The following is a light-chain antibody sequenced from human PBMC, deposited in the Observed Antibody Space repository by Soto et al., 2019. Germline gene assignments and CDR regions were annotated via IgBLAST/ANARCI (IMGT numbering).Light chain of an antibody. Sequence: QPVLTQSPSASASLGASVKLTCTLSSGHSSYAIAWHQQQPEKGPRYLMKPNSDGSHSKGDGIPDRFSGSSSGAERYLIISSLQSEDEADYYCQTWGTGIHVFGTGTKLTVL. CDR3: QTWGTGIHV. J-gene: IGLJ1*01. V-gene: IGLV4-69*01. CDR1: SGHSSYA. CDR2: PNSDGSH.